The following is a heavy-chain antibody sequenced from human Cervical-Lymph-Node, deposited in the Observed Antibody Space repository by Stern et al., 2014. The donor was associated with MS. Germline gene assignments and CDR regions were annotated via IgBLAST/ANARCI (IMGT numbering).Heavy chain of an antibody. CDR2: INPSSGST. CDR3: ARGEGRFAY. D-gene: IGHD3-3*01. Sequence: QMQLVQSGAEVKKPGASVKVSCKASGYAFTDYFIQLVRQAPGQGLEWMGLINPSSGSTIYAEKFLGRVTMTRDTSTSTVYMHLSRLTSEDTAVYYCARGEGRFAYWGQGTLVTVSS. CDR1: GYAFTDYF. V-gene: IGHV1-46*01. J-gene: IGHJ4*02.